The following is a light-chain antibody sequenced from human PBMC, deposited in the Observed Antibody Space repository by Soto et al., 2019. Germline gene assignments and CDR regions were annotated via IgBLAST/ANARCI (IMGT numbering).Light chain of an antibody. CDR2: GTS. Sequence: EIVLTQSPATLSLSPGERATLSCRASESIESRYLAWYQQRPGQAPRLLIYGTSSRATGIPDRFSGSGSGTDFSLTISRLEPEDFAVYYCRQFGSSPGFTFGPGTKVDIK. CDR1: ESIESRY. V-gene: IGKV3-20*01. J-gene: IGKJ3*01. CDR3: RQFGSSPGFT.